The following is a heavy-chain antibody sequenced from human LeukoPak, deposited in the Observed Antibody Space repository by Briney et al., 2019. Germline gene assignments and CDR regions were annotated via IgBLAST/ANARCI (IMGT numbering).Heavy chain of an antibody. D-gene: IGHD3-10*01. J-gene: IGHJ3*02. V-gene: IGHV3-21*01. CDR1: GFTFSSYS. CDR2: ISSSSSYI. CDR3: AREVPAMVRGVIDAFDI. Sequence: PGGSLRLSCAASGFTFSSYSMNWVRQAPGKGLEWVSSISSSSSYIYYADSVKGRFTISRDNAKNSLYLQMNSLRAEDTAVYYCAREVPAMVRGVIDAFDIWGQGTMVTVSS.